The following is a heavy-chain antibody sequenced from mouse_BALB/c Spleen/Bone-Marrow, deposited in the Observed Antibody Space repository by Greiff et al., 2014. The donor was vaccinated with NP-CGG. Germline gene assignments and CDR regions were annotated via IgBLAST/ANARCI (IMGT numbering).Heavy chain of an antibody. Sequence: VQLQQSGAELVRPGASMKLSCKASGYSFTSYWMNWVKQRPGHGLEWIGMIHPSDTETRLNQRFKDKATLTVDKSSSTAYMQLNSPTSEDSAVYYCARLEGNYGSTFAYWGQGTLVTVSA. V-gene: IGHV1-61*01. CDR2: IHPSDTET. J-gene: IGHJ3*01. CDR1: GYSFTSYW. CDR3: ARLEGNYGSTFAY. D-gene: IGHD1-1*01.